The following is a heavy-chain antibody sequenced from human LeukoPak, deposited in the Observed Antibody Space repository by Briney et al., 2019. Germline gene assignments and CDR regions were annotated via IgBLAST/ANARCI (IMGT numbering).Heavy chain of an antibody. D-gene: IGHD1-20*01. V-gene: IGHV1-2*02. CDR1: GYTFTDYI. CDR2: INPKYGDT. J-gene: IGHJ3*02. CDR3: ARERYDWYEVRAFDI. Sequence: GASVKVSCRASGYTFTDYIIHWVRQAPGQGLEWMGWINPKYGDTNYAQKFKGRLTITRDTSTSTAYMDLSRLRSDDTAVFYCARERYDWYEVRAFDIWGHGTLVIVSS.